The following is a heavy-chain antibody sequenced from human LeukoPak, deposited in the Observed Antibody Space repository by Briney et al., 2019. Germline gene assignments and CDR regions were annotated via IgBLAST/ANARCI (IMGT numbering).Heavy chain of an antibody. CDR1: GGSITSYY. D-gene: IGHD3-16*02. V-gene: IGHV4-59*08. Sequence: SETLSLTCTISGGSITSYYWSWVRQPPGKGLEWIGYVYYSGSTSYNPSLKSRVTISLDTSKKQFSLNLSSVTAADTAVYYCASRMMTFGGVIRYDAFDIWGQGTMVTVSS. J-gene: IGHJ3*02. CDR3: ASRMMTFGGVIRYDAFDI. CDR2: VYYSGST.